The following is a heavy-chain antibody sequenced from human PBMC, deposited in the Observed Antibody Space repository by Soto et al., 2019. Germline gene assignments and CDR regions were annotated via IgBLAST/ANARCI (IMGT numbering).Heavy chain of an antibody. CDR1: GYTFTSYG. D-gene: IGHD6-19*01. V-gene: IGHV1-18*01. J-gene: IGHJ3*02. CDR2: ISAYNGNT. Sequence: ASVKVSCKASGYTFTSYGISWVRQAPGQGLEWMGWISAYNGNTNYAQKLQGRVTMTTDTSTSTAYMELRSLRSDDTAVYYCARDIGPYSSGWTLDAFDIWGQGTIVTVSS. CDR3: ARDIGPYSSGWTLDAFDI.